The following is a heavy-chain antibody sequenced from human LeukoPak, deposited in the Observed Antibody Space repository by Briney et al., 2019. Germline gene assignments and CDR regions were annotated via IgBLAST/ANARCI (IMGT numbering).Heavy chain of an antibody. CDR3: ARLSCSSTSCSTYDY. J-gene: IGHJ4*02. CDR1: GFTFSSYA. D-gene: IGHD2-2*01. Sequence: PGGSLRLSCAASGFTFSSYAMAWVRQAPGKGLEWVSGISGSGGSTFYADSVKGRFTISRDNSKNTLYLQMNSLRAEDTAVYYCARLSCSSTSCSTYDYWSQGTLVTVSS. CDR2: ISGSGGST. V-gene: IGHV3-23*01.